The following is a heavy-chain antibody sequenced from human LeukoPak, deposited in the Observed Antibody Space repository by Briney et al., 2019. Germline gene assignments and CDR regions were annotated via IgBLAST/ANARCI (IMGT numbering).Heavy chain of an antibody. CDR1: GFSLTTYG. Sequence: GRSLRLSCAASGFSLTTYGTHWLRQAPGKGLEWVAVIWYDGSRKFYGDSVKGRFTVSRDTFENTMYLQMNSLRAEDTAVYYCARDPGPLYSSSLDYWGQGTLVTVSS. CDR3: ARDPGPLYSSSLDY. J-gene: IGHJ4*02. CDR2: IWYDGSRK. V-gene: IGHV3-33*01. D-gene: IGHD6-13*01.